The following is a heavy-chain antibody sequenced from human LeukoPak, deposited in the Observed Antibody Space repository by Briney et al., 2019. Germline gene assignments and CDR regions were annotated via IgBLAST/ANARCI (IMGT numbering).Heavy chain of an antibody. J-gene: IGHJ6*03. D-gene: IGHD6-13*01. CDR1: GGSISSYY. Sequence: PSETLSLTCTVSGGSISSYYWSWIRQPAGKGLEWIGRIYTSGSTNYNPSLKSRVTMSVDTSKNQFSLKLSSVTAADTAVCYCARDGAGKDYYYYMDVWGKGTTVTVSS. V-gene: IGHV4-4*07. CDR3: ARDGAGKDYYYYMDV. CDR2: IYTSGST.